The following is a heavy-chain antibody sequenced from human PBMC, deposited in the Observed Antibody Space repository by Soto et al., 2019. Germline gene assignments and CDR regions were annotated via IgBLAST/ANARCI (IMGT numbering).Heavy chain of an antibody. CDR1: GFTFSSYG. V-gene: IGHV3-33*01. D-gene: IGHD3-22*01. CDR3: ARGIYDSSGYYYTYYYYYGMDV. Sequence: VGSLRLSCAASGFTFSSYGMHWVRQAPGKGLEWVAVIWYDGSNKYYADSVKGRFTISRDNSKNTLYLQMNSLRAEDTAVYYCARGIYDSSGYYYTYYYYYGMDVWGQGTTVTVSS. CDR2: IWYDGSNK. J-gene: IGHJ6*02.